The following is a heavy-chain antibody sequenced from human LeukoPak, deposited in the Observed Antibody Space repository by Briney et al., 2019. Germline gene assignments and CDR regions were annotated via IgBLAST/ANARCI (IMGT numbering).Heavy chain of an antibody. D-gene: IGHD5-18*01. J-gene: IGHJ5*02. V-gene: IGHV1-8*03. CDR1: GYTFTSYD. CDR2: MNPNSGNT. Sequence: ASVKVSCKASGYTFTSYDINWVRQATGQGLEWMGWMNPNSGNTGYAQKFQGRVTITRNTSISTAYMGLSSLRSEDTAVYYCARGQYNYGRDWFDPWGQGTLVTVSS. CDR3: ARGQYNYGRDWFDP.